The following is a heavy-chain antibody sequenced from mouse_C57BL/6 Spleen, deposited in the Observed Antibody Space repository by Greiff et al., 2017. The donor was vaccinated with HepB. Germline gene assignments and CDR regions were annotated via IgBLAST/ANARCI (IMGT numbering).Heavy chain of an antibody. J-gene: IGHJ2*01. D-gene: IGHD2-2*01. CDR2: IWAGGST. V-gene: IGHV2-9*02. CDR3: ARLAVI. Sequence: QVQLQESGPGLVAPSQSLSITCTVSGFSLTSYGVHWVRQPPGKGLEWMGVIWAGGSTNYNSALMYRLSISKDNSKSQGFLNINSRQTDDTAMYYCARLAVIWGQGTTLTVSS. CDR1: GFSLTSYG.